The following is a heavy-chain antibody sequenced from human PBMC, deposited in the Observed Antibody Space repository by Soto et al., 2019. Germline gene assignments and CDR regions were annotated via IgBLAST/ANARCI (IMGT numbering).Heavy chain of an antibody. J-gene: IGHJ4*02. V-gene: IGHV4-61*01. CDR2: IYYSGTT. CDR3: ARDMCGYSRALDY. Sequence: SETLSLTSNVSGGSVSSGSYYWTWVRQPPGKGLEWIGNIYYSGTTNYNPSLQNRVTISIDTSKNQYSLKLTSVTAADGALYYCARDMCGYSRALDYWGQGTQVTVSS. D-gene: IGHD5-18*01. CDR1: GGSVSSGSYY.